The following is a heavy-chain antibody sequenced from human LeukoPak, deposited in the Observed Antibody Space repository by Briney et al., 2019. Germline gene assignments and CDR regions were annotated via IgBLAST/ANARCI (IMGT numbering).Heavy chain of an antibody. CDR3: AKRSRYYDSNPGGGY. CDR2: ISGSGGST. Sequence: GGSLRLSCAASGFTFSSYAMSWVRQAPGKELEWVSAISGSGGSTYYADSVKGRFTISRDNSKNTLYLQMNSLRAEDTAVYYCAKRSRYYDSNPGGGYWGQGTLVTVSS. CDR1: GFTFSSYA. J-gene: IGHJ4*02. V-gene: IGHV3-23*01. D-gene: IGHD3-22*01.